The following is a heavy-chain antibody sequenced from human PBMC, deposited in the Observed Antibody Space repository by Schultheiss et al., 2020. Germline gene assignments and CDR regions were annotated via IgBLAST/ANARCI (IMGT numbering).Heavy chain of an antibody. CDR1: GFTFSSYA. J-gene: IGHJ4*02. CDR3: AKGFWGVTSSLDY. V-gene: IGHV3-23*01. Sequence: GESLKISCAASGFTFSSYAMSWVRQAPGKGLEWVSAISGSGDSTYYADSVKGRFTISRDNSKNTLYLQMNSLRAEDTAVYYCAKGFWGVTSSLDYWGQGTLVTVSS. D-gene: IGHD3-16*01. CDR2: ISGSGDST.